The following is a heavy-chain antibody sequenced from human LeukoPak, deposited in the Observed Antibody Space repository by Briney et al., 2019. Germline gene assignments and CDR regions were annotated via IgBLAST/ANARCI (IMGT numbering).Heavy chain of an antibody. CDR1: GFTFSSYA. V-gene: IGHV3-64*01. D-gene: IGHD3/OR15-3a*01. J-gene: IGHJ2*01. Sequence: PGGSLRLSCAASGFTFSSYAMHWVRQAPGKGLEYVSAISSNGGSTYYANSVKGRFTISRDNSKNTLYLQMGSLRAEDMAVYYCARVEGSGLDDWYFDLWGRGTLVTVSS. CDR2: ISSNGGST. CDR3: ARVEGSGLDDWYFDL.